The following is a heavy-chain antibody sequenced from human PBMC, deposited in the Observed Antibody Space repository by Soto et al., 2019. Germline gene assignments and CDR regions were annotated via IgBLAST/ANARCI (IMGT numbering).Heavy chain of an antibody. Sequence: AGGSLRLSCAASGFTFSNYGMHWVRQAPGKGLEWVGRVKSKTDGGTTDYAAPVKGRFTISRDDSKNTLYLQMNSLKTEDTAVYYCKGGYPPFGIDYYGMDVWGQGTTVTAP. D-gene: IGHD3-22*01. CDR3: KGGYPPFGIDYYGMDV. CDR2: VKSKTDGGTT. J-gene: IGHJ6*02. CDR1: GFTFSNYG. V-gene: IGHV3-15*01.